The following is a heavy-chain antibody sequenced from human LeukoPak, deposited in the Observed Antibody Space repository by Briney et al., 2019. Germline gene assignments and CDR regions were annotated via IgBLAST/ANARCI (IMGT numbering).Heavy chain of an antibody. D-gene: IGHD3-3*01. CDR2: IYYSGST. J-gene: IGHJ4*02. V-gene: IGHV4-39*01. CDR3: TRLGGRAYSDL. Sequence: PSETLSLTCTVSGGSISSSSYYWGWIRQPPGKEREWIGSIYYSGSTYYNPSLKSRVTISVDTSKSQFSLKLSFVTAVYTAVYYCTRLGGRAYSDLWGQETLVTVSS. CDR1: GGSISSSSYY.